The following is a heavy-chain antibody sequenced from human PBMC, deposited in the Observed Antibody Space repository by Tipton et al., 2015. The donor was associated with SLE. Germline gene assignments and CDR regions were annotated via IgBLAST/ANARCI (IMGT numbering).Heavy chain of an antibody. D-gene: IGHD6-19*01. CDR1: GFTFSSYA. V-gene: IGHV3-74*01. J-gene: IGHJ6*02. Sequence: GSLRLSCATSGFTFSSYALSWVRRAPGKGLVWVSRLSTDGSVTTYADSVKGRLTISRDNAKNTLYLQMRSLRVEDTGIYYCARAPTISVAGTTDPFGMDVWGPGTRVTVSS. CDR3: ARAPTISVAGTTDPFGMDV. CDR2: LSTDGSVT.